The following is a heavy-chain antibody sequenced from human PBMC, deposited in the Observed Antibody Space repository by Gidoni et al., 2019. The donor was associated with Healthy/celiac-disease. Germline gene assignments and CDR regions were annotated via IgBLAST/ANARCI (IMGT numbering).Heavy chain of an antibody. CDR1: GGTFSSYA. CDR3: ASGYCSGGSCYRYYFDY. Sequence: QVQLVQSGAEVKKPGSSVKVSCKASGGTFSSYAISWVRQAPGQGLEWMGGIIPIFGTANYAQKFQGRVTITADESTSTAYMELSSLRSEDTAVYYCASGYCSGGSCYRYYFDYWGQGTLVTVSS. D-gene: IGHD2-15*01. V-gene: IGHV1-69*01. J-gene: IGHJ4*02. CDR2: IIPIFGTA.